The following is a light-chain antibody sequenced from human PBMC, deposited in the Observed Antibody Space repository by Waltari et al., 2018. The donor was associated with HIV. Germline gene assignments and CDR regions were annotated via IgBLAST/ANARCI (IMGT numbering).Light chain of an antibody. J-gene: IGKJ4*01. Sequence: DIQMTQSPSSLSASVGDRVTIICRASQAISNSLAWYQQKPGKAPKLLLYAASRLESGVPSRFSGSRSGTDYALTISSLQPEDFAVYYCQQYFSPPPLTFGGGTKVEIK. CDR1: QAISNS. CDR2: AAS. CDR3: QQYFSPPPLT. V-gene: IGKV1-NL1*01.